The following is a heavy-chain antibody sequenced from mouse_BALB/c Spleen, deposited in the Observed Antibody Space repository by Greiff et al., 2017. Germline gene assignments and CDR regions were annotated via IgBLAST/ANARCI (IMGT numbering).Heavy chain of an antibody. CDR3: ARHDDYGYAMDY. CDR1: GFTFSSYT. CDR2: ISNGGGST. D-gene: IGHD1-1*01. J-gene: IGHJ4*01. Sequence: DVKLVESGGGLVQPGGSLKLSCAASGFTFSSYTMSWVRQTPEKRLEWVAYISNGGGSTYYPDTVKGRFTISRDNAKNTLYLQMSSLKSEDTAMYYCARHDDYGYAMDYWGQGTSVTVSS. V-gene: IGHV5-12-2*01.